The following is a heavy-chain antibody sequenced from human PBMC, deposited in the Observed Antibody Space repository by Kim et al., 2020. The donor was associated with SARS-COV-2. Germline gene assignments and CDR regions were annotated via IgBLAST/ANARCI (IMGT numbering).Heavy chain of an antibody. V-gene: IGHV4-59*01. CDR1: GGSISSYY. CDR2: IYYSGSA. D-gene: IGHD4-4*01. J-gene: IGHJ3*02. Sequence: SETLSLTCTVSGGSISSYYWSWIRQPPGKGLEWIGYIYYSGSANFNPSLKSRVTISVDTSKNQFFLKLNSVTAADTAVYYCARNSKAFDIWGQGTLVTVS. CDR3: ARNSKAFDI.